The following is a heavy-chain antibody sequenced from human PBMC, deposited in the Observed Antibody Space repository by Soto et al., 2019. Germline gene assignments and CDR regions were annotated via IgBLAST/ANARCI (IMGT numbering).Heavy chain of an antibody. J-gene: IGHJ4*02. Sequence: GASVKVSCKASGYTFTSYAMHWVRQAPGQRLEWMGWINAGNGNTKYSQKFQGRVTMTTDTSTSTAYMELRSLRSDDTAVYYCARFMTYYYDSSGYYASDWGQGTLVTVSS. V-gene: IGHV1-3*01. CDR3: ARFMTYYYDSSGYYASD. D-gene: IGHD3-22*01. CDR2: INAGNGNT. CDR1: GYTFTSYA.